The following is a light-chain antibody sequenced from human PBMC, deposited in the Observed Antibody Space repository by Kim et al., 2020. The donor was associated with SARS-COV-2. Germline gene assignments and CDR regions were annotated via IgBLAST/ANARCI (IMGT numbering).Light chain of an antibody. CDR1: QSVMSNY. CDR2: AAS. J-gene: IGKJ1*01. Sequence: SPGERATPSVSASQSVMSNYLAWYQQKPGQAPRLLIYAASTRATGIPYRFSGSGSGTYFTLTISRLEPEDFAVYYCQQNANPTRTFGQGTKVEIK. CDR3: QQNANPTRT. V-gene: IGKV3-20*01.